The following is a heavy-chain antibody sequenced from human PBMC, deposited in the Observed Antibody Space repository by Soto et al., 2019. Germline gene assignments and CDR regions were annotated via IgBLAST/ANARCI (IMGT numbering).Heavy chain of an antibody. J-gene: IGHJ5*02. CDR1: GYTFTSSG. V-gene: IGHV1-18*01. CDR2: ISVYNGNT. D-gene: IGHD2-2*01. CDR3: ARGVVVPAATGKTWFDP. Sequence: ASVKVSCKASGYTFTSSGISWVRQAPGQGLEWMGWISVYNGNTNYAQNFQGRVSMTTDTSTSTVYMELRNLRSDDTAVYYCARGVVVPAATGKTWFDPWGQGHLVTVSS.